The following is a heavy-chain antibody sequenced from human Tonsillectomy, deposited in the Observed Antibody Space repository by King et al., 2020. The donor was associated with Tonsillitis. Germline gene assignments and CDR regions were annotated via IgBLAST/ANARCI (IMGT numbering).Heavy chain of an antibody. CDR1: GFTFSIYA. V-gene: IGHV3-48*04. Sequence: EVQLVESGGGVVQPGRSLRLSCAASGFTFSIYAMNWVRQTPGKGLEWVSYISTISTRYYADSVKGRFTISRDNAKNSLYLQMNSLRAEDTAVYYCARGGTPGYYYVMDVWGQGTTVTVSS. J-gene: IGHJ6*02. CDR2: ISTISTR. CDR3: ARGGTPGYYYVMDV. D-gene: IGHD3-16*01.